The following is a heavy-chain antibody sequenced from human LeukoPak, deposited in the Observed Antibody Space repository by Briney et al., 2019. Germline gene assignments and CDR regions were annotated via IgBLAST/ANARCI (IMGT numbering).Heavy chain of an antibody. CDR2: INHSGSI. J-gene: IGHJ4*02. Sequence: SETLSLTRAIYGGSIRHYYWSWIRQTPAKGLEWIGEINHSGSINYNPPLKSRVTISLDTSKNQFSLKLTSVAASDTAVYYCARDSDSWNYFDSWGQGTLATVSS. CDR3: ARDSDSWNYFDS. CDR1: GGSIRHYY. V-gene: IGHV4-34*01. D-gene: IGHD3-22*01.